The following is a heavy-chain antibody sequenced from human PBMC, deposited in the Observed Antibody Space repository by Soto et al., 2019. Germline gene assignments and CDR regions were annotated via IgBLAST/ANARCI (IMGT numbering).Heavy chain of an antibody. Sequence: QVQLVQSGAEVKKPGSSVKVSCKSYGDDFNSYAIAWVRQAPGQGLEWMGGFIPILGRGNYAPKFQGRVTMTADKSTRTAYMELSSMTSEDTAVYYCARARGYNDYWGQGTLVTVSS. V-gene: IGHV1-69*06. CDR2: FIPILGRG. D-gene: IGHD5-18*01. J-gene: IGHJ4*02. CDR3: ARARGYNDY. CDR1: GDDFNSYA.